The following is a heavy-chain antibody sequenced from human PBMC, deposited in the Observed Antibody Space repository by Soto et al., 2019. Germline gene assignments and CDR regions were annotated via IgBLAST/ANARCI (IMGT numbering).Heavy chain of an antibody. CDR1: GGTFSSYA. V-gene: IGHV1-69*13. CDR2: IIPIFGTA. J-gene: IGHJ3*02. CDR3: ARAGEMATINDAFDI. Sequence: SVKVSCKASGGTFSSYAISWVRQAPGQGLEWMGGIIPIFGTANYAQKFQGRVTITADESTSTAYMELSSLRSEDTAVYYCARAGEMATINDAFDIWGQGTMVTVSS. D-gene: IGHD5-12*01.